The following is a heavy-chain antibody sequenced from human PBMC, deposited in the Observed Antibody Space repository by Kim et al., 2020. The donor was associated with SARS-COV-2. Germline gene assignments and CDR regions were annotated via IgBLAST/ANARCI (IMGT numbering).Heavy chain of an antibody. D-gene: IGHD6-13*01. Sequence: SVKVSCKASGGTFSSYAISWVRQAPGQGLEWMGGIIPIFGTANYAQKFQGRVTITADESTSTAYMELSSLRSEDTAVYYCARGLLDSSSWHGGDFGWFDPWGQGTLVTVSS. J-gene: IGHJ5*02. CDR1: GGTFSSYA. CDR3: ARGLLDSSSWHGGDFGWFDP. CDR2: IIPIFGTA. V-gene: IGHV1-69*13.